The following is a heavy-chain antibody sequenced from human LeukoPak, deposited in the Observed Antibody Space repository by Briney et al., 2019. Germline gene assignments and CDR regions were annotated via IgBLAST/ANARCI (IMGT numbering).Heavy chain of an antibody. CDR1: GFTFSSYA. Sequence: TGGSLRLFCAASGFTFSSYAMSWVRQAPGKGLEWVSAISGSGGSTYYADSVKGRFTISRDNSKNTLYLQMNSLRAEDTAVYYCAKDLAAFDILTGYRSGGAFDIWGQGTMVTVSS. CDR2: ISGSGGST. CDR3: AKDLAAFDILTGYRSGGAFDI. V-gene: IGHV3-23*01. J-gene: IGHJ3*02. D-gene: IGHD3-9*01.